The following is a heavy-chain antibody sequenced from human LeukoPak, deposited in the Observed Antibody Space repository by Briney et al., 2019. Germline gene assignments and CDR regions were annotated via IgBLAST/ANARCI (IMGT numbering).Heavy chain of an antibody. J-gene: IGHJ4*02. D-gene: IGHD3-10*01. V-gene: IGHV3-64*01. CDR3: ATLGVSHFDY. Sequence: GGSLRLSCAASGFTFSSYAMHWVRQAAGKGLEYVSAISSNGGSTYYANSVKGRFTISRDNSKNTLYLQMGSLRAEDMAVYYCATLGVSHFDYWGQGTLVTVSS. CDR2: ISSNGGST. CDR1: GFTFSSYA.